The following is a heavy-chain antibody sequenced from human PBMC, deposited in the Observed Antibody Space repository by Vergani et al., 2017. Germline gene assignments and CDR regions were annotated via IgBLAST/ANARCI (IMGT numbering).Heavy chain of an antibody. D-gene: IGHD3-22*01. J-gene: IGHJ4*02. V-gene: IGHV4-61*01. CDR3: ARDSGDYYDSSGGIFDY. CDR1: GGSVSSGSYY. Sequence: QVQLQESGPGLVKPSETLSLTCTVSGGSVSSGSYYWSWIRQPPGKGLEWIGYIYYSGSTNYKPSLKSRVTISVETSKNQFSLKLSSVTAADTAVYYCARDSGDYYDSSGGIFDYWGQGTLVTVSS. CDR2: IYYSGST.